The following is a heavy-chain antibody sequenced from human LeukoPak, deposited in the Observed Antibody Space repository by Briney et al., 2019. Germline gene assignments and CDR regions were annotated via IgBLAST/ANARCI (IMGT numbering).Heavy chain of an antibody. V-gene: IGHV3-30*02. CDR1: GFTFSSYG. Sequence: PGGSLRLSCAASGFTFSSYGMHWVRQAPGKGLEWVAFIRYDGSNKYYADSVKGRFTISRDNSKNTLYLQMNSLRAEDTAVYYCAKDHLVPAASYYFDYWGQGTLVTVSS. J-gene: IGHJ4*02. D-gene: IGHD2-2*01. CDR2: IRYDGSNK. CDR3: AKDHLVPAASYYFDY.